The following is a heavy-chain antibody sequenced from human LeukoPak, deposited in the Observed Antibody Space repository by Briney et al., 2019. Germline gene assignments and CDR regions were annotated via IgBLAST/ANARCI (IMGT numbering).Heavy chain of an antibody. Sequence: QTGGSLRLSCAASGFTFSSYAMSWVRQAPGKGLEWVSAISGSGGSTYYADSVKGRFTISRDNSKNTLYLQMNSLRAEDTAVYYCARAELSQNYYGSGSYNDAFDIWGQGTMVTVSS. CDR2: ISGSGGST. CDR3: ARAELSQNYYGSGSYNDAFDI. J-gene: IGHJ3*02. V-gene: IGHV3-23*01. D-gene: IGHD3-10*01. CDR1: GFTFSSYA.